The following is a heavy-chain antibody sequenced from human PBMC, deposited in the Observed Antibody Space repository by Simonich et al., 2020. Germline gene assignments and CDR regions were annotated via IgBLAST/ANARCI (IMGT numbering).Heavy chain of an antibody. J-gene: IGHJ5*02. CDR2: SNPNSGNT. CDR3: ARARYCSSTSCYNWFDP. V-gene: IGHV1-8*03. D-gene: IGHD2-2*01. CDR1: GYTFTSYE. Sequence: QVQLVQSGAEVKKPGASVKVSCKASGYTFTSYEINWVRQATGQGLEWRRWSNPNSGNTGTAQKFQGRVTITRNTSISTAYMELSSLRSEDTAVYYCARARYCSSTSCYNWFDPWGQGTLVTVSS.